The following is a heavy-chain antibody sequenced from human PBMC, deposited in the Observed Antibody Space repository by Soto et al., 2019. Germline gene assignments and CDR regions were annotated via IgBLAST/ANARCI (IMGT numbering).Heavy chain of an antibody. V-gene: IGHV1-3*05. Sequence: QVQLVQSGAEERKPGASVKVSCKAFGYTFSTYAIHWVRRAPGQGLEWMGWFNGGNGNIKYSQKFEGRVTITSDTAATTAYMELNMLRSEDTAVYYCARGNVQGGCPDYWGQGTLVSVSS. D-gene: IGHD1-26*01. CDR2: FNGGNGNI. J-gene: IGHJ4*02. CDR1: GYTFSTYA. CDR3: ARGNVQGGCPDY.